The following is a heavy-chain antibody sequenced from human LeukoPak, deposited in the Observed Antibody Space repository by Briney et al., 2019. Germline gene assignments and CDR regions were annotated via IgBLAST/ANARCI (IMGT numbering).Heavy chain of an antibody. CDR3: VKDYYYYDSNGYYVNDGFHI. CDR1: GASIRDYY. Sequence: SETLTLTCSASGASIRDYYWNWIRQPAGKGLEWIGRFYTSGRTNYNPSPRGRATMSVDTSKNQPSLKVTTVTAADTAVYYCVKDYYYYDSNGYYVNDGFHIWGQGTMGIVSP. J-gene: IGHJ3*02. V-gene: IGHV4-4*07. CDR2: FYTSGRT. D-gene: IGHD3-22*01.